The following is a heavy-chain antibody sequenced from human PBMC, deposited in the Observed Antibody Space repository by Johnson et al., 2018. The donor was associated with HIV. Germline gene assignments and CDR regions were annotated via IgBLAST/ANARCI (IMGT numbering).Heavy chain of an antibody. Sequence: QLVESGGGLVQPGRSLRLSCAASGFTFDDYAMHWVRQAPGKGLEWVSGISWNSGSIGYADSVKGRFTISRDNAKNSLYLQMNSLRAEDTALYYCAKDTLGYGSARAAFDIWGQGTMVTVSS. CDR1: GFTFDDYA. V-gene: IGHV3-9*01. D-gene: IGHD6-25*01. J-gene: IGHJ3*02. CDR3: AKDTLGYGSARAAFDI. CDR2: ISWNSGSI.